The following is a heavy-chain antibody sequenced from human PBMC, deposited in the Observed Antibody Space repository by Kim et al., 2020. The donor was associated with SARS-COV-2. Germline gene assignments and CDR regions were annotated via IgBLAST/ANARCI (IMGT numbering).Heavy chain of an antibody. CDR1: GFIFSDYA. J-gene: IGHJ4*02. D-gene: IGHD1-26*01. V-gene: IGHV3-64D*06. Sequence: GGSLRLSCTGSGFIFSDYAMHWVRRAPGKGLEYVSATTRSGDGSFYADSVEGRFTISRDNSKSTLYLQMNSLRLEDTSMYYCVRYGRSYGAVLWGQGTLVMVSS. CDR3: VRYGRSYGAVL. CDR2: TTRSGDGS.